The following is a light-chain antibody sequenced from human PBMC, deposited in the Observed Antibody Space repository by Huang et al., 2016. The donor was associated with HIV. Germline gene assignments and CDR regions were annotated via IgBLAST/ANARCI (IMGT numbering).Light chain of an antibody. CDR3: QQTYSTPKT. CDR2: TTS. CDR1: QRISSY. V-gene: IGKV1-39*01. J-gene: IGKJ2*01. Sequence: DIQMTQSPSSLSASVGDRVTITCRTSQRISSYLHWFQQKPGKAPKLLIHTTSSLQGGVSSRFSGSGSGTHFTLTINSLQPEDSATYYCQQTYSTPKTFGQGTKLEI.